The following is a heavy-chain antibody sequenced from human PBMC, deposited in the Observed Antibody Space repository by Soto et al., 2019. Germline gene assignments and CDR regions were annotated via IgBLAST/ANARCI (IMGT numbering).Heavy chain of an antibody. CDR1: GFTFMTYG. J-gene: IGHJ4*02. D-gene: IGHD3-22*01. Sequence: QLQLVESGGGVVQPGRSLRLSCTASGFTFMTYGMHWVRQAPGKGLEWVAVIWNDGSEKYYADSVKGRFTISRDNSKNTIYLQMNSLRAEDTAMYYCARHSSINYYDSSGYYGSLDYWGQGTLVTVSS. V-gene: IGHV3-33*01. CDR2: IWNDGSEK. CDR3: ARHSSINYYDSSGYYGSLDY.